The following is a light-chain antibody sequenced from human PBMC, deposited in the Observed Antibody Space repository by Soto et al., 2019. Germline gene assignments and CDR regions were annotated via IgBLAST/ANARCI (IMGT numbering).Light chain of an antibody. CDR2: EGS. CDR3: CSYAGSYDYV. CDR1: SSDVGSYNL. V-gene: IGLV2-23*01. Sequence: QSALTQPASVSGSPGQSITISCTGTSSDVGSYNLVSWYQQHPGKAPKLMIYEGSKRPSGVPDRFSGSKFGNTASLTISGLQADDEANFYCCSYAGSYDYVFGTGTKLTVL. J-gene: IGLJ1*01.